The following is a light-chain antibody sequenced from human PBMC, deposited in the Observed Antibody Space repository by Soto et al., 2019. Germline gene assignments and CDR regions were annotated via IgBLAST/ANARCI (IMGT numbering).Light chain of an antibody. CDR1: QSISTW. CDR2: DTS. V-gene: IGKV1-5*01. CDR3: QQYNTYPWT. Sequence: DIQLTQSPSTLSASVGDRVSITCRASQSISTWLAWYQQKPGKAPKLLIFDTSSLESRVSSRFSGRGSGTQFTLTISSLQPDDFATYYCQQYNTYPWTFGQGAKVEFK. J-gene: IGKJ1*01.